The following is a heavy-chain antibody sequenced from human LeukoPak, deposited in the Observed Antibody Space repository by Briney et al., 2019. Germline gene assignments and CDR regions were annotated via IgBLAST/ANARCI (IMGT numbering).Heavy chain of an antibody. CDR2: INHSGST. CDR3: ARGVVHRPNFDY. D-gene: IGHD6-6*01. J-gene: IGHJ4*02. CDR1: GGSFSGYY. Sequence: SETLSLTCAVYGGSFSGYYWSWIRQPPGKGLEWIGEINHSGSTNYNPPLKSRVTISVDTSKNQFSLKLSSVTAADTAVYYCARGVVHRPNFDYWGQGTLVTVSS. V-gene: IGHV4-34*01.